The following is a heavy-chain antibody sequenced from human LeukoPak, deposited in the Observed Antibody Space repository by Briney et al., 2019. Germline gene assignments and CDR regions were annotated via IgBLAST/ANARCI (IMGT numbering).Heavy chain of an antibody. CDR2: ISSSSSYI. D-gene: IGHD6-19*01. Sequence: GGSLRLSCAASGFTFSSYSMNWVRQAPGKGLEWVSSISSSSSYIYYADSVKGRFTISRDNAKNSLYQQMNSLRAEDTAVYYCARASSSGWYYFDYWGQGTLVTVSS. V-gene: IGHV3-21*01. J-gene: IGHJ4*02. CDR3: ARASSSGWYYFDY. CDR1: GFTFSSYS.